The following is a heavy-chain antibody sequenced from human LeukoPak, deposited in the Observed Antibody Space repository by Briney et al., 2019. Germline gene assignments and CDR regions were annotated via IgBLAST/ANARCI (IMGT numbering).Heavy chain of an antibody. CDR2: ISSSGSTI. CDR3: ARNALSIAAAGTPDY. J-gene: IGHJ4*02. V-gene: IGHV3-48*03. Sequence: GGSLGLSCAASGFTFSSYEMNWVRQAPGKGLEWVSYISSSGSTIYYADSVKGRFTISRDNAKNSLYLQMNSLRAEDTAVYYCARNALSIAAAGTPDYWGQGTLVTVSS. CDR1: GFTFSSYE. D-gene: IGHD6-13*01.